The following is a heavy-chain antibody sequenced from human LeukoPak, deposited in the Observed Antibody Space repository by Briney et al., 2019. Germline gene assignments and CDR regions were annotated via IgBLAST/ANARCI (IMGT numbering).Heavy chain of an antibody. CDR1: GFTFSSYA. CDR3: ARVGPFGAYYYMDV. CDR2: ISYDGSNK. D-gene: IGHD1-26*01. J-gene: IGHJ6*03. V-gene: IGHV3-30*04. Sequence: PGGSLRLSCAASGFTFSSYAMHWVRQAPGKGLEWVAVISYDGSNKYYADSVKGRFTISRDNSKNTLYLQMNSLRAEDTAVYYCARVGPFGAYYYMDVWGKGTTVTVSS.